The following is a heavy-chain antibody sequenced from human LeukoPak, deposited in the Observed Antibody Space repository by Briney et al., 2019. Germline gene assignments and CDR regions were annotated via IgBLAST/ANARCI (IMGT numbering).Heavy chain of an antibody. CDR3: ARTLSNWFDP. D-gene: IGHD2/OR15-2a*01. Sequence: PSETLSLTCTVSGGSISSGGYFWGWIRQPPGKGLAWIATIYYSGSTYYNPSLKSRVTISVDTSKNQFSLKLNSVTAADTAVYYCARTLSNWFDPWGQGTLVTVSS. V-gene: IGHV4-39*07. CDR2: IYYSGST. J-gene: IGHJ5*02. CDR1: GGSISSGGYF.